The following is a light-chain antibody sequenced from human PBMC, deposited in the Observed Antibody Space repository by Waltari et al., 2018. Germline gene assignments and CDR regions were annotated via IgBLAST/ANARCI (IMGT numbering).Light chain of an antibody. CDR3: QQYYAAPYT. CDR2: WAS. CDR1: RSVLDTSKNKNF. V-gene: IGKV4-1*01. Sequence: DIVITQSPDSLAVSLGGRATINCKSSRSVLDTSKNKNFLAWYQLKPGQSPKLLIYWASTRESGVPDRCSASLSGTDFTLTISSLQAEDVAIYSCQQYYAAPYTFGQGTKVEIK. J-gene: IGKJ2*01.